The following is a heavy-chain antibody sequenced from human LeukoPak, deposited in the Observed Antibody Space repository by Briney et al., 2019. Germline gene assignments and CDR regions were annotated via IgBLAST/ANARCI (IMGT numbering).Heavy chain of an antibody. J-gene: IGHJ5*02. CDR3: ARGRAGRYCSSTSCRNLFDP. V-gene: IGHV4-34*01. CDR2: IKHSGST. D-gene: IGHD2-2*01. CDR1: GGSFSGYY. Sequence: PSETLSLTCAVYGGSFSGYYWSWLRQPPGKGLEWIGEIKHSGSTNYNPSLKSRVTISVDTSKNQFSLTLNQATAPGTAFFYCARGRAGRYCSSTSCRNLFDPWGQGTLVTVSS.